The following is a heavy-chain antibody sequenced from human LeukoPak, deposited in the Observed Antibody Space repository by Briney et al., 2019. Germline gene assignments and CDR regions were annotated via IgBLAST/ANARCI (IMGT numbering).Heavy chain of an antibody. V-gene: IGHV3-30*03. Sequence: PGRSLRLSCAASGFSFSSYGMHWVRQAPGKGLEWVAVISFDGSKKYDADSVKGRFTISRDNSKNTLYLQMSSLRAEDTAVYYCARDHGRFLEWLGPYYYYFMDVWGKGTTVTVSS. J-gene: IGHJ6*03. CDR1: GFSFSSYG. CDR3: ARDHGRFLEWLGPYYYYFMDV. CDR2: ISFDGSKK. D-gene: IGHD3-3*01.